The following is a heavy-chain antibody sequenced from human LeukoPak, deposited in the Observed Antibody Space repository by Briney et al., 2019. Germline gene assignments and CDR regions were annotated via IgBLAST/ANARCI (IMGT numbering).Heavy chain of an antibody. Sequence: SQTLSLTCTISGGSISSGDYYWSWIRQPTGKGLEWIAYMYYSGSTYYNPSLKSRVTMSADTSKNQLSLKLSSVTAADTAVYYCARPYYYDSRIDPWGQGILVTVSS. CDR2: MYYSGST. V-gene: IGHV4-30-4*01. CDR3: ARPYYYDSRIDP. J-gene: IGHJ5*02. D-gene: IGHD3-22*01. CDR1: GGSISSGDYY.